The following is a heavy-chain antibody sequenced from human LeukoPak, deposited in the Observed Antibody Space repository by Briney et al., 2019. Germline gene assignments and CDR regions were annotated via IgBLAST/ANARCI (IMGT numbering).Heavy chain of an antibody. CDR1: GFTFSNYC. V-gene: IGHV3-7*01. Sequence: TGGSLRLSCAASGFTFSNYCMTWVRQAPGKGLEWVADIKQDGSEKLYVNSVGGRFTISRDNAKMSLFLQMNSLRAEDTAVYYCARDNGVVHGVYYMDVWGKGTTVTVS. J-gene: IGHJ6*03. CDR3: ARDNGVVHGVYYMDV. CDR2: IKQDGSEK. D-gene: IGHD3-3*01.